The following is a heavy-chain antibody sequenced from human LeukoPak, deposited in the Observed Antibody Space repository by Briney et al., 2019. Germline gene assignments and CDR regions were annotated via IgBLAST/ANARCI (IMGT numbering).Heavy chain of an antibody. D-gene: IGHD6-25*01. CDR2: IYASDSET. CDR3: ARGGGYGARRFDP. CDR1: GYRFISYW. V-gene: IGHV5-51*01. Sequence: GESLKISCKGSGYRFISYWIGWVRQMPGKGLEWMGIIYASDSETRYSPSFQGQVTISVDKSISTAYLKWSSLKASDTAMYYCARGGGYGARRFDPWGQGTLVTVSS. J-gene: IGHJ5*02.